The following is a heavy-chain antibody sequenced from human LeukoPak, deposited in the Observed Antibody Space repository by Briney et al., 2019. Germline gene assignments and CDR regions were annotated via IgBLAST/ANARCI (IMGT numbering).Heavy chain of an antibody. V-gene: IGHV3-23*01. J-gene: IGHJ4*02. CDR1: GFSLRTYA. Sequence: GGSLRLSCAASGFSLRTYAMNWVRQVPGKGLEWVSSIGGSDGTTYYAASVKGRFTISSDFSTNTVSLQMNGLRVEDTAVYYCAGDGSGYYDNLVSFDHWGQGTLVTVSS. CDR2: IGGSDGTT. CDR3: AGDGSGYYDNLVSFDH. D-gene: IGHD3-22*01.